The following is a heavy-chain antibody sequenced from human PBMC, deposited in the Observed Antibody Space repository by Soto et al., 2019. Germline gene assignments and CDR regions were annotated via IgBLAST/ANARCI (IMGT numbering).Heavy chain of an antibody. CDR3: VRDGTKTLRDWFDP. Sequence: SETLSLTCTVSGASISGFYWSWIRKSAGKGLEWIGRIYATGTIDYNPSLKSRVMMSVDTSKKQFSLKLRSVTAADTAVYYCVRDGTKTLRDWFDPWGQGISVTVSS. J-gene: IGHJ5*02. CDR2: IYATGTI. V-gene: IGHV4-4*07. D-gene: IGHD1-1*01. CDR1: GASISGFY.